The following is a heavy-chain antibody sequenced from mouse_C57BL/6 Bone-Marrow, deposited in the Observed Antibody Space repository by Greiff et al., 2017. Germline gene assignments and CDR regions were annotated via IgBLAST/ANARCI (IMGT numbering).Heavy chain of an antibody. CDR3: TFIYYGYAYFDY. D-gene: IGHD2-2*01. Sequence: EVQLQQSGAELVRSGASVKLSCTASGFNIKDDYMHWVKQRPEQGLEWIGWIDPENGDTEYASKFQGKATITADTSSNTAYLQLSSLTSEDTAVYYCTFIYYGYAYFDYWGQGTTLTVSS. J-gene: IGHJ2*01. CDR2: IDPENGDT. CDR1: GFNIKDDY. V-gene: IGHV14-4*01.